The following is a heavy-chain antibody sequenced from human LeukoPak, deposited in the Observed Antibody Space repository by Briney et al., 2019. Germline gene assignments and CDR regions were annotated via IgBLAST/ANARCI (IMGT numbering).Heavy chain of an antibody. Sequence: PGGSLRLSCAASVFTFSSYGMHWVRPAPGKGLEWVAVIWYAGSNKYYADSVKGRFTISRDNSKNTLYLQMNSLRDEDTAVYYCARDRWEGTFSDYWGQGTLVTVSS. V-gene: IGHV3-33*01. J-gene: IGHJ4*02. D-gene: IGHD1-26*01. CDR3: ARDRWEGTFSDY. CDR1: VFTFSSYG. CDR2: IWYAGSNK.